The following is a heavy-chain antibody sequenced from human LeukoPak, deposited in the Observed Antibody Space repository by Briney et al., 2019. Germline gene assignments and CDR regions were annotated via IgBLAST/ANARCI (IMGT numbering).Heavy chain of an antibody. CDR3: AREPYSSWDIDAFDI. V-gene: IGHV3-48*03. CDR1: GFTFSSYE. D-gene: IGHD6-13*01. J-gene: IGHJ3*02. Sequence: PGGSLRLSCAASGFTFSSYEMNWVRQAPGKGLEWVSYISSSGSTIYYADSVKGRFTISRDNAKNSLYLQMNSLRAEDTAVYYCAREPYSSWDIDAFDIWGQGTMVTVSS. CDR2: ISSSGSTI.